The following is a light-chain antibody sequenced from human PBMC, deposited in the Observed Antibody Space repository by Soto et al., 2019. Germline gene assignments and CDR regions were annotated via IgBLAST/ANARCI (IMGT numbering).Light chain of an antibody. CDR1: SSDVGGYNY. J-gene: IGLJ1*01. V-gene: IGLV2-14*03. Sequence: QSVLTQPASVSGSPGQSITISCTGTSSDVGGYNYVSWYQQNPGKAPKLMIYDVSNRPSGVSNRFSGSKSGNTASLTISGLQAEDEADYYCSSFTSSTTYVFGTGTKLTVL. CDR2: DVS. CDR3: SSFTSSTTYV.